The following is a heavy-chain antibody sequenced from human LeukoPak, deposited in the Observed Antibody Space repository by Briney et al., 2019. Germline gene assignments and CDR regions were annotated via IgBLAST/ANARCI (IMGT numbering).Heavy chain of an antibody. CDR3: AKDDALMRFND. Sequence: GGSLRLSCAASGFTFSSYAMSWVRQTPGKGLEWVSVISGSGGSTYGADSVKGRFTISRDNSKNTLYLQIYSLRAGDTAVYYCAKDDALMRFNDWGQGTLVTVSS. CDR1: GFTFSSYA. V-gene: IGHV3-23*01. D-gene: IGHD3-3*01. J-gene: IGHJ4*02. CDR2: ISGSGGST.